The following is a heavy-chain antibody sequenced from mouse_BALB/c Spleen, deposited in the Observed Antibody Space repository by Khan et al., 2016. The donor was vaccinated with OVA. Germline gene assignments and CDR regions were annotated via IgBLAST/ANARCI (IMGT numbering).Heavy chain of an antibody. CDR2: IYYSGSI. CDR3: TRDGNYMDY. J-gene: IGHJ4*01. CDR1: GYSITSGYA. D-gene: IGHD2-1*01. Sequence: VQLQESGPDLVKPSQSLSLTCTVTGYSITSGYAWHWIRQFPGNKLEWMAYIYYSGSINYNPSLKSRISVTRDTSKNQFFLQLNSVTSGDTATYYCTRDGNYMDYWGQGTSVTVSS. V-gene: IGHV3-1*02.